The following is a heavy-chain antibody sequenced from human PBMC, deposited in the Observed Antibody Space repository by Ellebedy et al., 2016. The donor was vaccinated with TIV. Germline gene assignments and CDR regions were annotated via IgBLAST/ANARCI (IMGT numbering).Heavy chain of an antibody. D-gene: IGHD5-24*01. J-gene: IGHJ4*02. CDR3: AKFQTGYKSREQFHFEY. V-gene: IGHV3-23*01. Sequence: GESLKISCAASGFSFGGFALSWVRPAPGKGLELVSNISGSGCSTYYADPVRGRFTVARDKSKNNLDLQMNSVRAEDTAVYYCAKFQTGYKSREQFHFEYWGQGSLVTVSS. CDR2: ISGSGCST. CDR1: GFSFGGFA.